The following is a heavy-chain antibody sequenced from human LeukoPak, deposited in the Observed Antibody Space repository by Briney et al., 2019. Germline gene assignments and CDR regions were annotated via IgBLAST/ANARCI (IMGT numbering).Heavy chain of an antibody. CDR3: ARLGGSGSHYGGAIDY. D-gene: IGHD3-10*01. CDR2: IYYSGST. V-gene: IGHV4-39*01. Sequence: SETLSLTCTVSGGSISSSSYYWGWIRQPPGKGLEWIGTIYYSGSTYYNPSLKSRVTISVDTSKNQFSLKLSSVTAADTAVYYCARLGGSGSHYGGAIDYWGQGTLVTVSS. J-gene: IGHJ4*02. CDR1: GGSISSSSYY.